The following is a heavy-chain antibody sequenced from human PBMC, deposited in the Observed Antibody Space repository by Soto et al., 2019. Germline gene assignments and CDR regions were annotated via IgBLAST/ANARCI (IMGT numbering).Heavy chain of an antibody. CDR2: ISGSGGST. J-gene: IGHJ6*02. Sequence: GGSLRLSCAASGFTFSSYAMSWVRQAPGKGLEWVSAISGSGGSTYYADSVKGRFTISRDNSKNTLYLQMNSLRAEDTAVYYCAKDRARSSNPYYYYYYGMDVWGQGTTVTVSS. V-gene: IGHV3-23*01. CDR1: GFTFSSYA. D-gene: IGHD6-6*01. CDR3: AKDRARSSNPYYYYYYGMDV.